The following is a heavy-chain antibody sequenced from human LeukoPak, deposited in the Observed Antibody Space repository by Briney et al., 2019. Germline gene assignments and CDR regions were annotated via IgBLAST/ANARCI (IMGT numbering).Heavy chain of an antibody. V-gene: IGHV3-21*01. J-gene: IGHJ4*02. Sequence: PGGSLRLSCAASGFTFSSYGMHCVRQAPGKGLEWVSSISSSGSFIKYADSVKGRFTISRDNAKKSLYLQMNSLRTEDTAVYYCARDAVIWYSGSYLPLDYWGQGTLVTVSS. CDR1: GFTFSSYG. CDR3: ARDAVIWYSGSYLPLDY. D-gene: IGHD1-26*01. CDR2: ISSSGSFI.